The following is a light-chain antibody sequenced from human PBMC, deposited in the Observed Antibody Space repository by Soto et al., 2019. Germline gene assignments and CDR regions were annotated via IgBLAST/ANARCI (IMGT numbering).Light chain of an antibody. J-gene: IGKJ1*01. CDR2: SAS. CDR3: QQYNNWPWT. CDR1: QRISGT. Sequence: EIRMTQSPATLSVSPGGRATLSCRASQRISGTLAWYQQKPGQAPKLLIYSASTRETSVPARFSGSGSGTDFTLTISSLQSEDFAVYYCQQYNNWPWTFGQGTKVDIK. V-gene: IGKV3-15*01.